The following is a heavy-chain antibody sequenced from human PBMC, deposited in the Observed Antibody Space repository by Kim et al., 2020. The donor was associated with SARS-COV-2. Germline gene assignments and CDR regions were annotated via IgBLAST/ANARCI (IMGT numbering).Heavy chain of an antibody. V-gene: IGHV3-23*01. CDR1: GFTFNSYA. D-gene: IGHD6-19*01. CDR3: AKVTSESSGWFEYFQR. J-gene: IGHJ1*01. CDR2: IRQSGGNT. Sequence: GGSLRLSCAASGFTFNSYAMSWVRQAPGKGLEWVSGIRQSGGNTEYADSVKGRFSISRDNSKNTLNLQMNRLRAEDTAVYYCAKVTSESSGWFEYFQRWGQGTLVTVSS.